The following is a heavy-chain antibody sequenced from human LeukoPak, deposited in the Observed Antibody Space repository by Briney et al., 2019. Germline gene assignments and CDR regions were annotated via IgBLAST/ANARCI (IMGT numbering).Heavy chain of an antibody. Sequence: SETLSLTCAVYGGSFSGYYWSWIRQPPGKGLEWIGEINHSGSTNYNPSLKSRVTISVDTSKNQFSLKLSSVTAADTAVYYCARGRMSIAARHLDYWGQGTLVTVSS. CDR3: ARGRMSIAARHLDY. CDR1: GGSFSGYY. J-gene: IGHJ4*02. CDR2: INHSGST. V-gene: IGHV4-34*01. D-gene: IGHD6-6*01.